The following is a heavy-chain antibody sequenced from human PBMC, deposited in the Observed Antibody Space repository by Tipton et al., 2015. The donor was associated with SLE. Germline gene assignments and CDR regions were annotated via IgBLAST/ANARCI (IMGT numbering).Heavy chain of an antibody. CDR2: INQDENVQ. Sequence: SLRLSCAASGFSLSHYWMTWVRQAPGKGLEWVANINQDENVQNYVDSVRGRFTISRDNTKNSLYLQMSSLSAEDTAVYYCARDRFSVAERDLDSWGQGTLVTVSS. V-gene: IGHV3-7*01. CDR1: GFSLSHYW. J-gene: IGHJ4*02. CDR3: ARDRFSVAERDLDS. D-gene: IGHD2/OR15-2a*01.